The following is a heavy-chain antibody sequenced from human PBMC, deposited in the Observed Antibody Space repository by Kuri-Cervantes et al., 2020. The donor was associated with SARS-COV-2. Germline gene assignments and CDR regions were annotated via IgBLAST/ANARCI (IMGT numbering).Heavy chain of an antibody. CDR2: ISWNSGSI. Sequence: SLKISCAASGFTFDDYGMRWVRQAPGKGLEWVSGISWNSGSIGYADSVKGRFTISRDNSKNTLYLQMNSPRSEDTAVYYCAKDRSDGGSYLGSGVFDYWGQGTLVTVSS. J-gene: IGHJ4*02. CDR3: AKDRSDGGSYLGSGVFDY. V-gene: IGHV3-9*01. D-gene: IGHD1-26*01. CDR1: GFTFDDYG.